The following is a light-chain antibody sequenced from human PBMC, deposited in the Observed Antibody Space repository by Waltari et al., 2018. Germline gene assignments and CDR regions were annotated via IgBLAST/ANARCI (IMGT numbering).Light chain of an antibody. V-gene: IGKV2-30*02. CDR3: MQGTHWHRT. J-gene: IGKJ1*01. CDR2: QVS. Sequence: EVVMTHSPTPLPVTLCQPPPMSCWSSQSLVHSDGNTYLNWFPQSPGQSPRRLIYQVSIRDSGVPDRFSGSGSGTDSTLQISSVEAEDVGVYYCMQGTHWHRTFGQGTKVEIK. CDR1: QSLVHSDGNTY.